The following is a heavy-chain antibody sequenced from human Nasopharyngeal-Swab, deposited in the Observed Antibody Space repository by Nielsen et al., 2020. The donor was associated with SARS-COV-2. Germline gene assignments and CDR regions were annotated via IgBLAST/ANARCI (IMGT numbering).Heavy chain of an antibody. J-gene: IGHJ3*02. Sequence: GESLKISCAASGFTFSSYWMSWVRQAPGKGLEWVANIKQDGSEKYYVDSVKGRFTISRDNAKNSLYLQMNILRAEDTAVYYCARASYYDSTGGLEAFDIWGQGTMVTVSS. CDR1: GFTFSSYW. V-gene: IGHV3-7*01. CDR3: ARASYYDSTGGLEAFDI. D-gene: IGHD3-22*01. CDR2: IKQDGSEK.